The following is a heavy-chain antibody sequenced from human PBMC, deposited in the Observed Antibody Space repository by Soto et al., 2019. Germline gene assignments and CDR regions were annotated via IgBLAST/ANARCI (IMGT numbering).Heavy chain of an antibody. J-gene: IGHJ4*02. CDR3: ARGGYGDY. CDR1: GYAFTTYG. V-gene: IGHV1-18*01. CDR2: ISAHNGNT. Sequence: QVHLVQSGAEVKKPGASVKVSCQGSGYAFTTYGITWVRQAPGQGLEWVGWISAHNGNTHYAQKLQGRVTVTRDTSTSRAYMALRGVGYDDTAVYYCARGGYGDYWGQGALVTVSS. D-gene: IGHD1-1*01.